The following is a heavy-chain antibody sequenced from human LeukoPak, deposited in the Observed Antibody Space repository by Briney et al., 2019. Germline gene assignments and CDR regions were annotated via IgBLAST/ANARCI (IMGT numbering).Heavy chain of an antibody. Sequence: SETLSLTCTVSGGSISSYHWSWIRQPPGKGLEWIGYIYYTGSTNYNPSFKSRVTISVDTSKNQFSLKLSSVTAADTAVYYCARHTGAHRGAFDTWGQGTMVTVSS. J-gene: IGHJ3*02. CDR3: ARHTGAHRGAFDT. V-gene: IGHV4-59*08. CDR2: IYYTGST. CDR1: GGSISSYH. D-gene: IGHD3-16*02.